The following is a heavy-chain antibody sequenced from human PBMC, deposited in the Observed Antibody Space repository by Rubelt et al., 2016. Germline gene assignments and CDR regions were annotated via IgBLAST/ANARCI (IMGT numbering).Heavy chain of an antibody. CDR1: GYTFTSYG. CDR2: ISAYNGHT. V-gene: IGHV1-18*01. CDR3: ARDRIRIAARQGWYFDL. Sequence: QVQLVQSGAEVKKPGASVKVSCKASGYTFTSYGISWVRQAPGQGLEWMGWISAYNGHTNYAQKLQGRVTMTTDTSTSTAYRELRSLRSDDTAVYYCARDRIRIAARQGWYFDLWGRGTLVTVSS. D-gene: IGHD6-6*01. J-gene: IGHJ2*01.